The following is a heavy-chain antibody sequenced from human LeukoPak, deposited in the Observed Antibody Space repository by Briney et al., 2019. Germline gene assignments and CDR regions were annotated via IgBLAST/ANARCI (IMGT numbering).Heavy chain of an antibody. Sequence: ASETLSLTCAVYGGSFSGYYWGWIRQPPGKGLEWIGEINHSGSTNYNPSLKSRVTISVDTSKNQFSLKLSSVTAADTAVYYCARDPRYGSYYYYGMDVWGQGTTVTVSS. CDR3: ARDPRYGSYYYYGMDV. D-gene: IGHD3-10*01. V-gene: IGHV4-34*01. J-gene: IGHJ6*02. CDR2: INHSGST. CDR1: GGSFSGYY.